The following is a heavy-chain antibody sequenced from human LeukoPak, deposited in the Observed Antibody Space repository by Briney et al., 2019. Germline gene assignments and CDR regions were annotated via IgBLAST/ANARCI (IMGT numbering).Heavy chain of an antibody. D-gene: IGHD2-2*01. J-gene: IGHJ4*02. CDR2: ISSSGSTI. CDR3: ARPKLGYCSSVTCSAPNYYFDY. V-gene: IGHV3-48*01. CDR1: KFTFSSYG. Sequence: PGGSLRLSCAASKFTFSSYGMNWFRQAPGKGLEWVSYISSSGSTIYYADSVKGRFTISRDNTKRSLYLQMDSLRAEDTAVYYCARPKLGYCSSVTCSAPNYYFDYWGQGTLVTVSS.